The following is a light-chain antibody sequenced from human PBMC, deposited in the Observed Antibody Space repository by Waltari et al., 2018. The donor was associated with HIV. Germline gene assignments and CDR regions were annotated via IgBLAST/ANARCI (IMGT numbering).Light chain of an antibody. CDR2: GDN. V-gene: IGLV1-44*01. CDR1: NSNVRSDV. J-gene: IGLJ1*01. CDR3: AAWDARLNEYL. Sequence: QSVFTQPHSASGTPGQRVIISCSGSNSNVRSDVFNWYQQLPGTAPKLLIYGDNERPSGVPDRFSGSKSGASASLAISDLQSEDEAEYYCAAWDARLNEYLFGTGTKVTVL.